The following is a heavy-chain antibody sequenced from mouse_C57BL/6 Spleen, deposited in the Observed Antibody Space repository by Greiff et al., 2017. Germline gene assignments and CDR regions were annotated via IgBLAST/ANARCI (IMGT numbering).Heavy chain of an antibody. CDR1: GYTFTSYG. CDR3: CGSNLFAY. Sequence: QVQLQQSGAELARPGASVKLSCKASGYTFTSYGISWVKQRTGQGLEWIGEIYPRSGNTYYNEKFKGKATLTADKSSSTAYMELRSLTSEDSAVYFCCGSNLFAYWGQGTLVTVSA. J-gene: IGHJ3*01. CDR2: IYPRSGNT. D-gene: IGHD2-5*01. V-gene: IGHV1-81*01.